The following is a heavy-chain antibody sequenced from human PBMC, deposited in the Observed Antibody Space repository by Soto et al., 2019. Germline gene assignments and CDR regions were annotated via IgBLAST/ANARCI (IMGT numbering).Heavy chain of an antibody. Sequence: SETLSLTCTVSGGSISSYYWSWIRQPPGKGLEWIGYIYYSGSTNYNPSLKSRVTISVDTSKNQFSLKLSSVAAADTAVYYCARVLTYYDILTGYYPQYYFDYWGQGTQVTVSS. CDR3: ARVLTYYDILTGYYPQYYFDY. D-gene: IGHD3-9*01. V-gene: IGHV4-59*01. CDR1: GGSISSYY. CDR2: IYYSGST. J-gene: IGHJ4*02.